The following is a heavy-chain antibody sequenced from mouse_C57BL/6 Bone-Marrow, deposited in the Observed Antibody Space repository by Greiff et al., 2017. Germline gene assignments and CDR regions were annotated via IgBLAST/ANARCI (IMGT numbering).Heavy chain of an antibody. Sequence: EVQLVASGGGLVKPGGSLKLSCAASGFTFRDSGMHWVRQAPEKGLEWVAYISSGSSTIYYADTVKGRFTISRDNAKNTLFLQMTSLRSEDTAMYYGARHDSAWFAYWGQGTLVTVSA. V-gene: IGHV5-17*01. CDR1: GFTFRDSG. CDR2: ISSGSSTI. D-gene: IGHD2-12*01. J-gene: IGHJ3*01. CDR3: ARHDSAWFAY.